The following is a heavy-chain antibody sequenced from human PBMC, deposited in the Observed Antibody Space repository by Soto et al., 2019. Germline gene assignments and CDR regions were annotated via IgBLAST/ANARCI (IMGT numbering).Heavy chain of an antibody. Sequence: QVQLVQSGAEVKKPGASVKVSCKASGYTFTSYDFIGVRQATGQGLEWMGWMNPSTGNTDSAEKFQGRLTMTRNTSISTVYMELSSLSFEDTAVYYCARGRIIVAGGFDPWGQGTLVTVSS. J-gene: IGHJ5*02. CDR2: MNPSTGNT. D-gene: IGHD6-19*01. CDR1: GYTFTSYD. V-gene: IGHV1-8*01. CDR3: ARGRIIVAGGFDP.